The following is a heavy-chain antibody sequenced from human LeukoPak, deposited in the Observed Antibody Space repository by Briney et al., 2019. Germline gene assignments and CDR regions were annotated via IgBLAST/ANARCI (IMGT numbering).Heavy chain of an antibody. CDR3: ARELSSSWYGAFDI. Sequence: ASVKVSCKASGYTFTSYGISWVRQAPGQGLEWMGWISAYNGNTNYAQKPQGRVTMTTDTPTSTAYMELRSLRSDDTAVYYCARELSSSWYGAFDIWGQGTMVTVSS. CDR1: GYTFTSYG. D-gene: IGHD6-13*01. J-gene: IGHJ3*02. CDR2: ISAYNGNT. V-gene: IGHV1-18*01.